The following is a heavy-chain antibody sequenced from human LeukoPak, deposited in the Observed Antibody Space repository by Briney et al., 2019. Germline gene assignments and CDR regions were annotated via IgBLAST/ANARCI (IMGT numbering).Heavy chain of an antibody. CDR3: ARDLRLRYFDWLPFDY. V-gene: IGHV3-20*04. Sequence: GGSLRLSCAASGFTFDDYGMSWVRQAPGKGLEWVSGINWNGGSTGYADSVKGRFTISRDNAKNSLYLQVNSLRAEDTALYYCARDLRLRYFDWLPFDYWGQGTLVTVSS. CDR2: INWNGGST. CDR1: GFTFDDYG. J-gene: IGHJ4*02. D-gene: IGHD3-9*01.